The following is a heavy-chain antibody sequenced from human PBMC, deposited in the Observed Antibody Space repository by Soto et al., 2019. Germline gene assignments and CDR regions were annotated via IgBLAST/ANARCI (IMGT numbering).Heavy chain of an antibody. J-gene: IGHJ4*02. CDR1: GFTFSSYG. CDR3: TKGSYSGIYSDFDY. D-gene: IGHD1-26*01. CDR2: ISYDGSKK. Sequence: LRLSFEASGFTFSSYGMYWVRQAPGKGLEWVAGISYDGSKKYYADSVKGRFTISRDNSKNTLYLQMSSLGAEDTAVYYCTKGSYSGIYSDFDYWGQGTLVTVSS. V-gene: IGHV3-30*18.